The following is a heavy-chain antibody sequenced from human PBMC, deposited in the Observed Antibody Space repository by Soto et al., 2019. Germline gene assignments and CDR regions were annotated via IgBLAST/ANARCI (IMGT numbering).Heavy chain of an antibody. CDR1: GFTFSSNG. V-gene: IGHV3-33*01. CDR2: IWYDGSNK. CDR3: AREKRSGGSEYYYYGMGV. Sequence: PGGSMRLSCAASGFTFSSNGMHWVRQAPGKGLEWVAVIWYDGSNKYYADSVKGRFTISRDNSKNTLYLQMNSLRAEDTAVYYCAREKRSGGSEYYYYGMGVWGQGTTVTVSS. J-gene: IGHJ6*02. D-gene: IGHD2-15*01.